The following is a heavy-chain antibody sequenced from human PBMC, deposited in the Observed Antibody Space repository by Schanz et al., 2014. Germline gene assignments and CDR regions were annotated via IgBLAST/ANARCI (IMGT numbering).Heavy chain of an antibody. J-gene: IGHJ3*02. D-gene: IGHD3-10*01. CDR2: IGVDGTTT. CDR1: GFAFSSYG. V-gene: IGHV3-23*01. Sequence: EVQLLESGGGLVQPGGSLRLSCLASGFAFSSYGMNWLRQAPGKGLEWVSVIGVDGTTTCYADSVKGRFTISRDNSKNTLYLQMNSLRPEDTAVYYCAKGRFGELSAFDIWGQGTMVTVSS. CDR3: AKGRFGELSAFDI.